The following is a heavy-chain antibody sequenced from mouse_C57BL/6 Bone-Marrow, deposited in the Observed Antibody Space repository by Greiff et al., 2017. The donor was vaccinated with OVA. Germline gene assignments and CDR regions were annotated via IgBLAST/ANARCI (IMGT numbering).Heavy chain of an antibody. CDR3: ARDTWDWYFDV. CDR1: GYSFTGYY. CDR2: INPSTGGT. J-gene: IGHJ1*03. V-gene: IGHV1-42*01. Sequence: VQLKQSGPELVKPGASVKISCKASGYSFTGYYMNWVKQSPEKSLEWIGEINPSTGGTTYNQKFKAKATLTVDKSSSTAYMQLKSLTSEDSAVYYCARDTWDWYFDVWGTGTTVTVSS.